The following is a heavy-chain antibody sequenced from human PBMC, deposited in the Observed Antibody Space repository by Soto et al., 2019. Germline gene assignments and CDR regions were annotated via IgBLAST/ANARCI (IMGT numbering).Heavy chain of an antibody. D-gene: IGHD6-6*01. CDR1: GFTFSSYA. J-gene: IGHJ6*03. V-gene: IGHV3-23*01. Sequence: GGSLRLSCAASGFTFSSYAMSWVRQAPGKGLEWVSAISGSGGSTYYADSVKGRFTISRDNSKNTLYLQMNSLRAEDTAVYYCAKDPLVYSSSWYYYMDVWGKGTTVTVSS. CDR2: ISGSGGST. CDR3: AKDPLVYSSSWYYYMDV.